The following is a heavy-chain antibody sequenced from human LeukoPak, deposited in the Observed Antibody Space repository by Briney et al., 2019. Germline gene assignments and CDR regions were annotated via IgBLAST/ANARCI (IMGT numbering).Heavy chain of an antibody. J-gene: IGHJ4*02. Sequence: GRSLRLSCAASGFTFSSYAMHWVRQAPGKGLEWVAVISYDGSNKYYADSVKGRFTISRDNSKNTLYLQMNSLRAEDTAVYYCARAPFSYCSGGSCFFDYWGQGTLVTVSS. CDR2: ISYDGSNK. CDR1: GFTFSSYA. D-gene: IGHD2-15*01. V-gene: IGHV3-30-3*01. CDR3: ARAPFSYCSGGSCFFDY.